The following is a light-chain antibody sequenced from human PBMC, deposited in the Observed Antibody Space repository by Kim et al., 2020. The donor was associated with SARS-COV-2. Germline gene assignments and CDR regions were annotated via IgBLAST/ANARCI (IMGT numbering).Light chain of an antibody. Sequence: GQSITISCTGTSSDVGAYNYVSWYQQHPGKAPKLLIYDVINRPSGVSSRFSGSKSGNRASLTISGLQAEDGADYYCSSYSSTSHVVFGGGTQLTVL. V-gene: IGLV2-14*03. CDR2: DVI. J-gene: IGLJ2*01. CDR3: SSYSSTSHVV. CDR1: SSDVGAYNY.